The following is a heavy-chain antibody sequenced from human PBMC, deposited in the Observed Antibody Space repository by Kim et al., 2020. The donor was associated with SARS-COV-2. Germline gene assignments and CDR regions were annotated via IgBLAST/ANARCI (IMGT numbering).Heavy chain of an antibody. D-gene: IGHD2-2*01. CDR3: ATTHIVVVPAAIPFDP. CDR1: GGSISSSSYY. V-gene: IGHV4-39*01. CDR2: IYYSGST. J-gene: IGHJ5*02. Sequence: SETLSLTCTVSGGSISSSSYYWGWIRQPPGKGLEWIGSIYYSGSTYYNPSLKSRVTISVDTSKNQFSLKLSSVTAADTAVYYCATTHIVVVPAAIPFDPWGQGTLVTVSS.